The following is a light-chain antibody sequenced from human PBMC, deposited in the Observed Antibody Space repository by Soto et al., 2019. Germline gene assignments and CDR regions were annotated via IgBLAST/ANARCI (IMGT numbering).Light chain of an antibody. Sequence: EIVMTQSPATLSVSPGERATLSCRASQSISSKSAWYQQRPGQAPRLLIFDASTRATGVPVRFRGSGSGTEFTLNISGLQSEDFAVYCCQQYDKWPPTFGGGTKVDIK. V-gene: IGKV3-15*01. CDR2: DAS. CDR1: QSISSK. CDR3: QQYDKWPPT. J-gene: IGKJ4*01.